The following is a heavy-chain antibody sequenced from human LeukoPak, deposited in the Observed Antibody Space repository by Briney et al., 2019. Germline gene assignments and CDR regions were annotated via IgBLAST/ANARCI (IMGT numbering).Heavy chain of an antibody. CDR1: EFPFSALA. V-gene: IGHV3-23*01. J-gene: IGHJ6*03. Sequence: AGGPLRFSLEASEFPFSALAISWSPKPQGKVLKWVSAISGSGGSTYYADSVKGRFTIARDNAKNSLYLQMNSLRAEDTAMYYCALGNYYYSYMDVWGKGTTVTVSS. CDR2: ISGSGGST. CDR3: ALGNYYYSYMDV.